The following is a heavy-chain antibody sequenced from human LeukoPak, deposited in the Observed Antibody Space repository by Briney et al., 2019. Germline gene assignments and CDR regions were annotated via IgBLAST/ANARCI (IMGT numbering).Heavy chain of an antibody. V-gene: IGHV4-39*01. CDR1: GGSISSYY. D-gene: IGHD4-17*01. CDR2: IYYSGST. J-gene: IGHJ4*02. CDR3: ARRLRPDY. Sequence: PSETLSLTCTVSGGSISSYYWGWIRQPPGKGLEWIASIYYSGSTYYNPSLKSRVTISVDTSKNQFSLKLSSVTAADTAVYYCARRLRPDYWGQGTLVTVSS.